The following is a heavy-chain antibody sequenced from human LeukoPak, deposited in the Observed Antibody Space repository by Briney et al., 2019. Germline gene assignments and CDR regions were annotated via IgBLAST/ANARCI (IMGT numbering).Heavy chain of an antibody. CDR2: INHSGST. J-gene: IGHJ4*02. Sequence: SETLSLTCAVYGGSFSGYYWSWIRQPPGKGLEWIGEINHSGSTNYNPSLKNRGTISVDTSKNQFSLELRSVTAADTAVYYCAREVGATHYWGQGTLVTVSS. CDR3: AREVGATHY. CDR1: GGSFSGYY. V-gene: IGHV4-34*01. D-gene: IGHD1-26*01.